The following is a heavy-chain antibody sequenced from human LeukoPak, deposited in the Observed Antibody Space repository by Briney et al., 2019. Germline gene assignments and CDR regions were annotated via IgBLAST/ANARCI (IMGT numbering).Heavy chain of an antibody. CDR1: GNYW. CDR3: ARDRASGDYTAAPGDY. V-gene: IGHV3-74*01. Sequence: GGSLRLSCAASGNYWIHWVRQAPGKGLVWVSHINSDGSWTSYADSVKGRFTISRDSAKNSLYLQMNSLRDEDTAVYYCARDRASGDYTAAPGDYWGQGTLVTVSS. J-gene: IGHJ4*02. CDR2: INSDGSWT. D-gene: IGHD4-17*01.